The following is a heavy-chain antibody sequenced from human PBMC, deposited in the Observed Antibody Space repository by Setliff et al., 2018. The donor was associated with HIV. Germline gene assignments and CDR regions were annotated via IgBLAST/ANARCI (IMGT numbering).Heavy chain of an antibody. D-gene: IGHD3-10*01. CDR1: GGSFSNYA. V-gene: IGHV1-69*13. J-gene: IGHJ4*02. Sequence: SVKVSCKASGGSFSNYAFVWVRRAPGQGLEWMGGLIPIFGKGYCSQKFQGRVSVSADESTQTVYLDLRRLTTEDTAVYYCARMSCSDQTCYFFDFWGQGALVTVSS. CDR2: LIPIFGKG. CDR3: ARMSCSDQTCYFFDF.